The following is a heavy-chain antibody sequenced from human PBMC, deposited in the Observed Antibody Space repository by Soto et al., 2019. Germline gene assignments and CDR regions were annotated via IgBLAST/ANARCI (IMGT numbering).Heavy chain of an antibody. CDR2: ISWNSGSI. CDR3: AKDRNSNSRGTFDY. J-gene: IGHJ4*02. V-gene: IGHV3-9*01. Sequence: EVQLVESGGGLVQPGRSLRLSCAASGFTFDDYAMHWVRQAPGKGLEWVSGISWNSGSIGYADSVKGRFTISRDNAKNSLYLQMNSLRAEDTALYYCAKDRNSNSRGTFDYWGQGTLVTVSS. D-gene: IGHD3-10*01. CDR1: GFTFDDYA.